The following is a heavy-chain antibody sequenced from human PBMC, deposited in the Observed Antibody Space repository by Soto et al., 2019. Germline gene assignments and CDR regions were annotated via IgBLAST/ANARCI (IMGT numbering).Heavy chain of an antibody. CDR3: ARDKNVDIVATTGGG. Sequence: QLGGSLRLSCAASGFTFSSYSMNWVRQAPGKGLEWVSYISSSSSTIYYADSVKGRFTISRDNAKNSLYLQMNSLRAEDTAVYYCARDKNVDIVATTGGGWGQGTLVTVSS. CDR2: ISSSSSTI. CDR1: GFTFSSYS. D-gene: IGHD5-12*01. V-gene: IGHV3-48*01. J-gene: IGHJ4*02.